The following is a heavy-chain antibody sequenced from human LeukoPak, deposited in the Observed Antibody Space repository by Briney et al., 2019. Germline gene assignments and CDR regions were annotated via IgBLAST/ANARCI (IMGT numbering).Heavy chain of an antibody. CDR2: IYYSGST. D-gene: IGHD2-2*01. CDR3: ARLLTGSTSWHIDY. CDR1: GGSISSYY. J-gene: IGHJ4*02. V-gene: IGHV4-59*08. Sequence: SETLSLTCTVSGGSISSYYWSWIRQPPGKGLEWIGYIYYSGSTNYNPSLKSRVTISVDTSKNQFSLKLSSVTAADTAVYYCARLLTGSTSWHIDYWGQGTQVTVSS.